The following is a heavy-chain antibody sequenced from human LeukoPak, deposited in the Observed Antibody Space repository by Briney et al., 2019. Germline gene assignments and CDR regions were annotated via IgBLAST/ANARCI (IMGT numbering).Heavy chain of an antibody. J-gene: IGHJ6*04. CDR3: AEVGITMIGGV. CDR1: GFTFSSYE. Sequence: PGGSLTLTCAASGFTFSSYEMNWVRQAPGKGLEWVSYISSSGSTIYYADPVKGRFTISRDNTKNSLYLQMNSLRADDTAVYYCAEVGITMIGGVWGKGTTVTISS. D-gene: IGHD3-10*02. V-gene: IGHV3-48*03. CDR2: ISSSGSTI.